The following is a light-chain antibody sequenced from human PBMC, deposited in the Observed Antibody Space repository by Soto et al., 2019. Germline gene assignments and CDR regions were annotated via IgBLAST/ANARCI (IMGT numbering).Light chain of an antibody. Sequence: EIVLTQSPATLSLSPGERATLSCRASQSVSSYLAWYQQKPGQAPRLLIYDASNRATGIPARFSGSGSGTEFTLTISSLEPEDFAVYYCQQRSNWPLCFGGGTKVEIK. CDR1: QSVSSY. CDR3: QQRSNWPLC. CDR2: DAS. V-gene: IGKV3-11*01. J-gene: IGKJ4*01.